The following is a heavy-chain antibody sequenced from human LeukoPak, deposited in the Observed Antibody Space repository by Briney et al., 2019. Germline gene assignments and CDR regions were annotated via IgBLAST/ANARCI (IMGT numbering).Heavy chain of an antibody. CDR1: GGSISSYY. D-gene: IGHD2-2*01. J-gene: IGHJ4*02. V-gene: IGHV4-59*01. Sequence: SETLSLTCTVSGGSISSYYWSWIRQPPGKGLEWIGYIYYSGSTNYNPSLKSRVTISVDTSKNQFSLKLNSVTAADTAVYYCARVPFRYCSSTSCHAFDYWGQGTLVTVSS. CDR3: ARVPFRYCSSTSCHAFDY. CDR2: IYYSGST.